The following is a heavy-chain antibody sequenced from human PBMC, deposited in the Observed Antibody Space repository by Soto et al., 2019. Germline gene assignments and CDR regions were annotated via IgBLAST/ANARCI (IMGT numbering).Heavy chain of an antibody. CDR1: GYTFTSYA. V-gene: IGHV1-3*01. J-gene: IGHJ4*02. Sequence: ASVKVSCKASGYTFTSYAMHWVRQAPGQRLEWMGWINAGNGNTKYSQKFQGRVTITRDTSASTAYMELSSLRSEDTAVYYCARDSPYVRITIFGPEAKNFDYWGQGTLVTVSS. CDR3: ARDSPYVRITIFGPEAKNFDY. D-gene: IGHD3-3*01. CDR2: INAGNGNT.